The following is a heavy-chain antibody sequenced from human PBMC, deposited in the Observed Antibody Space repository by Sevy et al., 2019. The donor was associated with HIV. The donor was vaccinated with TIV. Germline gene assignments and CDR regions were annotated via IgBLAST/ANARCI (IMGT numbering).Heavy chain of an antibody. J-gene: IGHJ4*02. CDR2: ISWNSGSI. CDR1: GFTFDDYA. V-gene: IGHV3-9*01. D-gene: IGHD2-15*01. Sequence: SLRLSCAASGFTFDDYAMHWVRQAPGKGLEWVSGISWNSGSIGYADSVKGRFTISRDNAKNSLYLQMNSLRAEDTALYYCAKSTGYCSGGSCYRPQLDYWGQGTLVTVSS. CDR3: AKSTGYCSGGSCYRPQLDY.